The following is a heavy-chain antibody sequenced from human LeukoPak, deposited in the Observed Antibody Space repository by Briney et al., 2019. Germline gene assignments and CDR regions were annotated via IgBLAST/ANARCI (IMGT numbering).Heavy chain of an antibody. J-gene: IGHJ6*02. Sequence: TGRSLRLSCAASGFTFSSYGIHWVRQAPGQGLEWVAVVSPDGSTNYYADSVKGRFTISRDNSKNTLYLQMNSLRPEDTAVYYCAKGGGKSAAGIRYYYYYSMDVWGQGTTVTVSS. V-gene: IGHV3-30*18. D-gene: IGHD6-13*01. CDR1: GFTFSSYG. CDR3: AKGGGKSAAGIRYYYYYSMDV. CDR2: VSPDGSTN.